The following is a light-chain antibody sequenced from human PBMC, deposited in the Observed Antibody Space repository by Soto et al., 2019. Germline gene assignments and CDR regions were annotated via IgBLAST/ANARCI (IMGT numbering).Light chain of an antibody. CDR3: QYYNNWLAT. CDR2: AAS. Sequence: EVVMTQSPATLSVSPGDKVSLSCRANQTISNTLAWYQQKPGQAPRLLIYAASTRATGVSARFSGSGSGTEFTLTISSLQSEDFTIYYCQYYNNWLATFGGGTMVDIK. J-gene: IGKJ4*01. V-gene: IGKV3-15*01. CDR1: QTISNT.